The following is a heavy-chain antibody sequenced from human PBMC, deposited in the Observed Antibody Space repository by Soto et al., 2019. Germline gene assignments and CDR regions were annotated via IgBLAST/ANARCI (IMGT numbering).Heavy chain of an antibody. J-gene: IGHJ5*02. D-gene: IGHD3-22*01. CDR1: GGTFSSYT. CDR3: ARGKAYYYDSSA. V-gene: IGHV1-69*02. Sequence: QVQLVQSGAEVKKPGSSVKVSCKASGGTFSSYTISWVRQAPGQGLEWMGRIIPILGIANYAQKFQGRVTITADKPTSTAYMELSSLRSEDTAVYYCARGKAYYYDSSAWGQGTLVTVSS. CDR2: IIPILGIA.